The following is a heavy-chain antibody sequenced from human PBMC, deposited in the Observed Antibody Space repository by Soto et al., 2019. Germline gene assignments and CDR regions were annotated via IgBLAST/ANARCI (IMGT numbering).Heavy chain of an antibody. V-gene: IGHV1-69*05. D-gene: IGHD3-3*02. Sequence: SVKVSCKASGGTFSTSAFSWVRQAPGQGLEWMGGIIPNIGTPNYAQKLQGRLTVTTDASTTTAYMELSSLRSDDTAVYYCARILEGGSGFDYWGQGTLVTVSS. J-gene: IGHJ4*02. CDR2: IIPNIGTP. CDR1: GGTFSTSA. CDR3: ARILEGGSGFDY.